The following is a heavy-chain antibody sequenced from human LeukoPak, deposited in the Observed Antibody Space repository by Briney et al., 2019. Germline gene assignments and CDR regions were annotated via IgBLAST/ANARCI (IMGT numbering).Heavy chain of an antibody. D-gene: IGHD2-15*01. V-gene: IGHV3-30*04. CDR1: GFTFRNYA. J-gene: IGHJ4*02. CDR3: AREDKGQVYFDY. CDR2: ISYDGSHE. Sequence: GGSLRLSCAASGFTFRNYAMHWVRQAPGKGLEWVSVISYDGSHEYYADSVKGRFTISRDNSKNTLYLQMNSLRAEDTAVYYCAREDKGQVYFDYWGQGTPVTVSP.